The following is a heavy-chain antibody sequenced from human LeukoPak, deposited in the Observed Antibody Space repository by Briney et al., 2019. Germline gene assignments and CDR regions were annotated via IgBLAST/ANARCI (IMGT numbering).Heavy chain of an antibody. Sequence: SETLSLTCTVSGGSISSSSYYWGWIRQPPGKGLEWIGSIYYSGSTYYNPSLKSRVTISVDTSKNQFSLKLSSVTAADTAVYYCASLGYSSSWYSHPLDYWSQGTLVTVSS. CDR1: GGSISSSSYY. D-gene: IGHD6-13*01. V-gene: IGHV4-39*01. CDR2: IYYSGST. CDR3: ASLGYSSSWYSHPLDY. J-gene: IGHJ4*02.